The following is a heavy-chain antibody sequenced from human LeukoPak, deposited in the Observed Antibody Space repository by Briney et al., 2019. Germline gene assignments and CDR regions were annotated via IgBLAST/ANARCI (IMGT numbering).Heavy chain of an antibody. J-gene: IGHJ4*02. Sequence: SETLSLTCTVSGDSISSFYWSWIRQPPGKGLEWIGYIYHNGITNYNPFLKSRVTISIDTSKTQFSLKLSSVTAADTAVYYCAQSFGPPSYFDYWGQGTLVTVSS. CDR3: AQSFGPPSYFDY. D-gene: IGHD3-16*01. CDR1: GDSISSFY. V-gene: IGHV4-59*08. CDR2: IYHNGIT.